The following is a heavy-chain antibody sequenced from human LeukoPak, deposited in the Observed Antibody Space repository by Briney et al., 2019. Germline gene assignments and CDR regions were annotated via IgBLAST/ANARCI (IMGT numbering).Heavy chain of an antibody. Sequence: ASVKVSCKASGYTFTSYGISWVRQAPGQGLEWMGWISAYIGNTTHAQKIQGRVTMTTDTSTSTAYMELRSLRSDDTAVYYCAVATPLWYFDLWGRGTLVTVSS. CDR2: ISAYIGNT. V-gene: IGHV1-18*01. D-gene: IGHD2-15*01. CDR3: AVATPLWYFDL. J-gene: IGHJ2*01. CDR1: GYTFTSYG.